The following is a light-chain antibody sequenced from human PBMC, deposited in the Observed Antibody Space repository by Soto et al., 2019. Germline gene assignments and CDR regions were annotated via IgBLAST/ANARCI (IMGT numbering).Light chain of an antibody. CDR3: LQYNSFPPT. CDR1: QGISSY. J-gene: IGKJ1*01. Sequence: IQLTQSPSSLSASVGARVTITCRASQGISSYLAWYQQTPGKAPKLLIYAASTLQSGVPSRVSGSGSGTDFTLTITNLQPEDFATYYCLQYNSFPPTFGQGTKVDIK. V-gene: IGKV1-9*01. CDR2: AAS.